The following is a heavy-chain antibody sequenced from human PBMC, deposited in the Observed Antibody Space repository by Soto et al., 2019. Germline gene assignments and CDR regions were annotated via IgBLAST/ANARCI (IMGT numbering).Heavy chain of an antibody. CDR1: GFTFSSYA. Sequence: EVQLLESGGGLVQPGGSLRLSCAASGFTFSSYAMSWVRQAPGKGLEWVSAISGSGGSTYYADSVKGRFTISRDNSKNTLYLQMNSLRAEDTAVYYCAKDGERTIFGVVTPIDYWGQGTLVTVSS. D-gene: IGHD3-3*01. V-gene: IGHV3-23*01. J-gene: IGHJ4*02. CDR3: AKDGERTIFGVVTPIDY. CDR2: ISGSGGST.